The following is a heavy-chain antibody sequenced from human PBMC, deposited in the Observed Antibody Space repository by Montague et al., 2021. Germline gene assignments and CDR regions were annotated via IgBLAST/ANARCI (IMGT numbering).Heavy chain of an antibody. CDR1: GGTFNDYY. CDR2: NTHNGRT. J-gene: IGHJ4*02. V-gene: IGHV4-34*01. CDR3: ARRPRITVTGRFDL. Sequence: SETLSLTCAGSGGTFNDYYWSWIRQSPGQGLEWIGDNTHNGRTNSNPSLKSRVTLSVDTSKSHFSLNLTSVTAADTAVYFCARRPRITVTGRFDLWGEGTLVTVSS. D-gene: IGHD4-11*01.